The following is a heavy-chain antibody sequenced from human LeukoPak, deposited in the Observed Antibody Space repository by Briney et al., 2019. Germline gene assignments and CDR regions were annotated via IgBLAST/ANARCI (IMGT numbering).Heavy chain of an antibody. D-gene: IGHD3-10*01. J-gene: IGHJ4*02. CDR2: ISYDGSNK. CDR1: RFTFSSYA. Sequence: GGSLRLSCAASRFTFSSYAMHWVRQAPGKGLEWVAVISYDGSNKYYADSVKGRFTISRDNSKNTLYLQMNSLRAEDTAVYYCARVGGNQDACGSGSYYFVYGYWGQGTLVTVSS. V-gene: IGHV3-30*04. CDR3: ARVGGNQDACGSGSYYFVYGY.